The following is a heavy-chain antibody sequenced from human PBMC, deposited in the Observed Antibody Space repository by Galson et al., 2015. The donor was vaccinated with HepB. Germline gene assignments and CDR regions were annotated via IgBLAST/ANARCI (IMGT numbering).Heavy chain of an antibody. J-gene: IGHJ4*02. Sequence: ETLSLTCAVYGGSFSDYYWSWIRQPPGKGLEWIGEINHSGSTNDNPSLKSRITISVDTSKNQFSLKLTSVTAADAAVYYCASHVLRFLEWPSHQYYFDYWGQGTLVTVSS. V-gene: IGHV4-34*01. CDR1: GGSFSDYY. CDR3: ASHVLRFLEWPSHQYYFDY. D-gene: IGHD3-3*01. CDR2: INHSGST.